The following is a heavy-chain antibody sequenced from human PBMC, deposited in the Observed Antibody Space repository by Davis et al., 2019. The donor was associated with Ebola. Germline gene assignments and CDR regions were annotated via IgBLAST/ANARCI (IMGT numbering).Heavy chain of an antibody. CDR2: INAGNGNT. J-gene: IGHJ4*02. CDR3: ARDLQYSSGWLAY. V-gene: IGHV1-3*01. D-gene: IGHD6-19*01. CDR1: GYTFTSYA. Sequence: SVPVSRLASGYTFTSYAMHWVRQAPGQRLEWMGWINAGNGNTKYSQKFQGRVTITRDTSASTAYMELSSLRSEDTAVYYCARDLQYSSGWLAYWGQGTLVTVSS.